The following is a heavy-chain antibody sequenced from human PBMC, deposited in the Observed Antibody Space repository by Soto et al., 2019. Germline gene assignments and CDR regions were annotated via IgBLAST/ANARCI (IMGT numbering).Heavy chain of an antibody. Sequence: QVQLVQSGTEVKKPGASVRVSCKASGYKFTNFAITWVRRAPGQGLEWVGGISAHNGVTNYAEKVQGRVIMTTDTSTSTAYMDLKSLRSDDTAVYYCARVGGAMFGVGIDASHYYYGMDVWGQGTTITVSS. CDR3: ARVGGAMFGVGIDASHYYYGMDV. CDR1: GYKFTNFA. J-gene: IGHJ6*02. CDR2: ISAHNGVT. V-gene: IGHV1-18*01. D-gene: IGHD3-3*01.